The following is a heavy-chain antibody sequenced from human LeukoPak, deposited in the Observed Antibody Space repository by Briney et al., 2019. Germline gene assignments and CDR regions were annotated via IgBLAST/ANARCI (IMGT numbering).Heavy chain of an antibody. CDR3: ARVLGALRYFDWLLSPPYYFDY. CDR2: ISGSGGST. J-gene: IGHJ4*02. CDR1: GFTFSSYA. V-gene: IGHV3-23*01. D-gene: IGHD3-9*01. Sequence: GGSLRLSCAASGFTFSSYAMSWVRQAPGKGLEWVSVISGSGGSTYYANSVKGRFTISRDNAKNSLYLQMNSLRAEDTAVYYCARVLGALRYFDWLLSPPYYFDYWGQGTLVTVSS.